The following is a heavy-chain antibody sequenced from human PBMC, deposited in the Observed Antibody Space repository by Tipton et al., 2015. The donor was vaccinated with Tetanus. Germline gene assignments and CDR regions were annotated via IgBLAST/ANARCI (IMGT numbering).Heavy chain of an antibody. D-gene: IGHD5-18*01. CDR2: IYYIGST. CDR3: ARGRRIQLWNDAFDI. V-gene: IGHV4-59*12. Sequence: TLSLTCTVSGGSISSYYWSWIRQPPGKGLEWIGYIYYIGSTNYNPSLKSRVTISVDTSKNLFSLKLSSVTAADTAVYYCARGRRIQLWNDAFDIWGQGTMVTVSS. CDR1: GGSISSYY. J-gene: IGHJ3*02.